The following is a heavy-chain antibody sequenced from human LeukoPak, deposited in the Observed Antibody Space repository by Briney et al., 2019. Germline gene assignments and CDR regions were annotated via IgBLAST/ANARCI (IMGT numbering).Heavy chain of an antibody. CDR2: IYYSVST. CDR1: GGSISSYY. D-gene: IGHD4-17*01. CDR3: ARAVYGDYFDP. Sequence: SETLSLTCTVSGGSISSYYWSWIRQPPGKGLEWIGYIYYSVSTNYNPSLKSRVTISVDTSKNQFSLKLSSVTAADTAVYYCARAVYGDYFDPWGQGTLVTVSS. J-gene: IGHJ5*02. V-gene: IGHV4-59*01.